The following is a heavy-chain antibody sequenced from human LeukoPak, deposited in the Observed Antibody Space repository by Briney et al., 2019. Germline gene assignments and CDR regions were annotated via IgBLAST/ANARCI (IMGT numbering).Heavy chain of an antibody. CDR2: INHSGST. CDR1: GGSFSGYY. J-gene: IGHJ6*03. CDR3: ARNHYYGSGSYYYYYYYMDV. Sequence: SETLSLTCAVYGGSFSGYYWSWIRQPPGKGLEWIGEINHSGSTNYNPSLKSRVTISVDTSKNQFSLKLSSVTAADTAVYYCARNHYYGSGSYYYYYYYMDVWGKGTTVTVSS. D-gene: IGHD3-10*01. V-gene: IGHV4-34*01.